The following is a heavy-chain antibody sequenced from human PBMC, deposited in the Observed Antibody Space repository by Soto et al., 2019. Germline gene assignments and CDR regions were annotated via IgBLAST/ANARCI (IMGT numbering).Heavy chain of an antibody. V-gene: IGHV6-1*01. Sequence: SQTLSLTCAISGDSVSSNSAAWNWIRQSPSRGLEWLGRTYYRSKWFNDYAVSMKGRMTISPDTSKNQFSLQLNSVTPEDTAVYYCARAGTAASTSGFFDYWGQGAQVTVSS. CDR2: TYYRSKWFN. CDR1: GDSVSSNSAA. D-gene: IGHD6-13*01. J-gene: IGHJ4*02. CDR3: ARAGTAASTSGFFDY.